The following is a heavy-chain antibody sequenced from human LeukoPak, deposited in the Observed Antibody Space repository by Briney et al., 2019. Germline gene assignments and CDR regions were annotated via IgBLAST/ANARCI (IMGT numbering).Heavy chain of an antibody. CDR3: ASSGDYDGFDY. V-gene: IGHV1-46*01. Sequence: ASVKVSCKASGYTFTSYYMHWVRQAPGQGLEWMGIINPSGGSTSYAQKFQGRVTMTRNTSISTAYMELSSLRSEDTAVYYCASSGDYDGFDYWGQGTLVTVSS. D-gene: IGHD4-17*01. CDR1: GYTFTSYY. J-gene: IGHJ4*02. CDR2: INPSGGST.